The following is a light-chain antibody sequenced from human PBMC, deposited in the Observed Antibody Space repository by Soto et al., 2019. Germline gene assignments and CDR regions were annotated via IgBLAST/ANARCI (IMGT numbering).Light chain of an antibody. Sequence: EILMTQSQATLSFSPGERATLSCRASQRISSNVAWYQLKPGQAPRLLIYGASTRATSVPARFSGGGSGTEFTLTISSLQSEDFAVYFCQQYKDWPPYTFGQGTKLEIK. CDR3: QQYKDWPPYT. CDR2: GAS. V-gene: IGKV3-15*01. CDR1: QRISSN. J-gene: IGKJ2*01.